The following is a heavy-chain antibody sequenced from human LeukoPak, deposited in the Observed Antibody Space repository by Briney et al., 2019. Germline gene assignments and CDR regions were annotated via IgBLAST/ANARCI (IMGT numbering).Heavy chain of an antibody. CDR2: ISSSSSYI. V-gene: IGHV3-21*01. Sequence: SGGSLRLFCGASRFPFRSYSMNWVRQAPGKGLECVSAISSSSSYIYYADSVKGRFTISRDNAKNSLYLQMNSLRAENTAVYYCAREYSYGSLYYFYYWGQGTLVTVSS. CDR1: RFPFRSYS. CDR3: AREYSYGSLYYFYY. J-gene: IGHJ4*02. D-gene: IGHD5-18*01.